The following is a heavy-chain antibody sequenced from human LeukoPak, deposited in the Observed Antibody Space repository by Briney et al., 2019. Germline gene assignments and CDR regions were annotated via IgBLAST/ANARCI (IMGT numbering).Heavy chain of an antibody. CDR2: VSGSGGST. CDR1: GFTFSSSA. J-gene: IGHJ3*02. V-gene: IGHV3-23*01. CDR3: GKIEWELRKAFDI. Sequence: PGGSLRLSCAASGFTFSSSAMSWVRQAPGKGLECVSGVSGSGGSTYYAASVKGRFTISRDNSKNTLYLHMNSLRAEDTAVYYCGKIEWELRKAFDIWGQGTMVTVSS. D-gene: IGHD1-26*01.